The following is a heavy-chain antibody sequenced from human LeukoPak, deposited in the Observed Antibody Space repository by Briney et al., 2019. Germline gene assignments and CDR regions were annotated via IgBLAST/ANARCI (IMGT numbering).Heavy chain of an antibody. CDR1: GYTFTGYY. D-gene: IGHD3-22*01. CDR2: INPNSDGT. V-gene: IGHV1-2*02. Sequence: GASVKVSCKASGYTFTGYYMHWVRQAPGQGLEWMGWINPNSDGTNYAQKFQGRVTMTRDTSISTAYMELSRLRSDGTAVYYCARDERRRYYDSSGYSHLDDYWGQGTLVTVSS. J-gene: IGHJ4*02. CDR3: ARDERRRYYDSSGYSHLDDY.